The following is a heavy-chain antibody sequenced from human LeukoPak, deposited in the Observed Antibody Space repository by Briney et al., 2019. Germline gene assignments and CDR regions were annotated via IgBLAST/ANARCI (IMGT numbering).Heavy chain of an antibody. CDR2: INSDGSST. CDR1: GLTFSSYW. CDR3: ARGPAYYDFWSGYYTVSGAFDI. Sequence: GGSLRLSCAASGLTFSSYWMHWVRQAPGKGLVWVSRINSDGSSTSYADSVKGRFTISRDNAKNTLYLQMNSLRAEDTAVYYCARGPAYYDFWSGYYTVSGAFDIWGQGTMATVSS. J-gene: IGHJ3*02. V-gene: IGHV3-74*01. D-gene: IGHD3-3*01.